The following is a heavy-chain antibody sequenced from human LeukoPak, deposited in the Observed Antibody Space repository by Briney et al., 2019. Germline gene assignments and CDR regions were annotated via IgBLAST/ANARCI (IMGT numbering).Heavy chain of an antibody. CDR2: IYTSGST. D-gene: IGHD3-3*01. J-gene: IGHJ3*02. CDR3: AREARDHSGYAFWSGYYKGVAFDI. V-gene: IGHV4-61*02. Sequence: PSDTLSLTCTVSGGSISSGSYYWSWIRQPAGKGLEWIGRIYTSGSTNYNPSLKSRVTISVDTSKNQFSLKLSSVTAADTAVYYWAREARDHSGYAFWSGYYKGVAFDIWGQGTMVTVSS. CDR1: GGSISSGSYY.